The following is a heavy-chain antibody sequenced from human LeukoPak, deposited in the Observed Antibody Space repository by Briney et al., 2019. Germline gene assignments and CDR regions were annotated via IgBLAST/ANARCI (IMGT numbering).Heavy chain of an antibody. CDR1: GFTFSSYA. J-gene: IGHJ6*03. CDR2: IRYDGSNK. D-gene: IGHD1-1*01. V-gene: IGHV3-30*02. CDR3: AKDGEERTPYYYYYMDV. Sequence: PGGSLRLSCAASGFTFSSYAMHWVRQAPGKGLEWVAFIRYDGSNKYYADSVKGRFTISRDNSKNTLYLQMNSLRAEDTAVYYCAKDGEERTPYYYYYMDVWGKGTTVTVSS.